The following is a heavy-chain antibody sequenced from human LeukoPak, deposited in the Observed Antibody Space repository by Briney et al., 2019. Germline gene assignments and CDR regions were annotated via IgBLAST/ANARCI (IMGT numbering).Heavy chain of an antibody. CDR3: TKDVRHVIVMVSFDY. Sequence: GGSLRLSCAASGFTVSSNYMSWVRQAPGKGLEWVSTISGSGRSTFYADSVKGRFTISRDNSENTVYLQMNSLRAEDTAIYYCTKDVRHVIVMVSFDYWGQGTLVTVSS. CDR1: GFTVSSNY. J-gene: IGHJ4*02. V-gene: IGHV3-23*01. D-gene: IGHD3-16*02. CDR2: ISGSGRST.